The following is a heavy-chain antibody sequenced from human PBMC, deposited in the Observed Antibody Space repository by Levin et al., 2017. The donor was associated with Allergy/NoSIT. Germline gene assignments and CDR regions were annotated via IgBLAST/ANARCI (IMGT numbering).Heavy chain of an antibody. CDR1: GYSISSGYY. Sequence: SETLSLTCTVSGYSISSGYYWGWIRQSPGKGLEWIGSIYHSETTFFNPSLKSRVTISVDTAQNQFSLKLSSVTAADTAVYYCASVASSRLRYYYCGMDVWGQGTTVTVSS. CDR3: ASVASSRLRYYYCGMDV. J-gene: IGHJ6*02. D-gene: IGHD2-21*01. CDR2: IYHSETT. V-gene: IGHV4-38-2*02.